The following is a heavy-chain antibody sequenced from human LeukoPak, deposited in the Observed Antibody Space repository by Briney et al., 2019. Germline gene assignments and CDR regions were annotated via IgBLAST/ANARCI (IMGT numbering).Heavy chain of an antibody. D-gene: IGHD2-15*01. V-gene: IGHV3-21*01. CDR3: ARAKYCSGGSCNYYYYYYYMDV. J-gene: IGHJ6*03. Sequence: PGGSLRLSXAASGFTFSSYCMNWVRQAPGKGLEWVSSISSSSSYIYYADSVKGRFTISRDNAKNSLYLQMNSLRAEDTAVYYCARAKYCSGGSCNYYYYYYYMDVWGKGTTVTVSS. CDR1: GFTFSSYC. CDR2: ISSSSSYI.